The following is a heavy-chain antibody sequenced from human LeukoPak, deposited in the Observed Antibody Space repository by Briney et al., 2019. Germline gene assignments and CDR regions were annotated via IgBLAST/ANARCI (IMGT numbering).Heavy chain of an antibody. CDR3: ATDRGALGTD. J-gene: IGHJ4*02. Sequence: PGGSLRLSCAASGFTFSSYAMHWVRQAPGKGLEWVAVISYDGSNKYYADSVKGRFTISRDNSKNTLYLQMNSLRGEDTALYFCATDRGALGTDWGQGTLVTVSS. CDR2: ISYDGSNK. D-gene: IGHD3-10*01. V-gene: IGHV3-30-3*01. CDR1: GFTFSSYA.